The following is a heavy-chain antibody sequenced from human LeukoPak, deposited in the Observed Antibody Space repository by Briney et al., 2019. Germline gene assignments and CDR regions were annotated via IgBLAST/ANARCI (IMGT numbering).Heavy chain of an antibody. J-gene: IGHJ4*02. CDR1: GFTFSTYW. D-gene: IGHD1-20*01. CDR3: ASGCCSNNWNDGDY. Sequence: GSLRLCCSVSGFTFSTYWMHWVRQAPGKGLVWVSRINGDGTITYYADSVKGRFTISRDNAKNTLYLQMKSLRAEDTAVYYCASGCCSNNWNDGDYWGQGALVTVSS. CDR2: INGDGTIT. V-gene: IGHV3-74*01.